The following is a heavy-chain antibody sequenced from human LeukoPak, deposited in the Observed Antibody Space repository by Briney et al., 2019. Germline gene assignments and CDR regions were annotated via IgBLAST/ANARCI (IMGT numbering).Heavy chain of an antibody. D-gene: IGHD5-12*01. J-gene: IGHJ4*02. Sequence: GGSLRLSCAASGFTFSSYAMSWVRQAPGKGLEWVSVISGTGGTTYYADSVKGRFSISRDNSKSTLYLQMNSLRVEDTAVYYCAKAQFGGYGVQAYFGYWGQGTLVTVSS. V-gene: IGHV3-23*01. CDR3: AKAQFGGYGVQAYFGY. CDR1: GFTFSSYA. CDR2: ISGTGGTT.